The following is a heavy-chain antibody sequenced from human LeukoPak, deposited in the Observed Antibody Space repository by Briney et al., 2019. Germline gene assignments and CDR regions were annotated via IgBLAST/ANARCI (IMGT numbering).Heavy chain of an antibody. J-gene: IGHJ6*02. Sequence: PGGSLRLSCAASGFTFSSYVLHWVRQAPGKGLEWVASISYDGNNKFYADSVKGRFTFSRDNSKNTLYLQMNSLKAEDTVVYYCAKAPNYYYGMDVWGQGTTVTVSS. CDR3: AKAPNYYYGMDV. V-gene: IGHV3-30*04. CDR1: GFTFSSYV. CDR2: ISYDGNNK.